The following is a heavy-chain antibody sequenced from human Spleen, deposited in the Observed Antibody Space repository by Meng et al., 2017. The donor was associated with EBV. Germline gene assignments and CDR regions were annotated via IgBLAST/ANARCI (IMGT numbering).Heavy chain of an antibody. CDR1: GYTFSTSA. CDR2: ITTKASNYAT. V-gene: IGHV3-73*01. Sequence: EVQRGGSGGGFVPPGAPLRLSCEASGYTFSTSAVHWVRQASGKGLEWVGRITTKASNYATAYVASVEGRFTVSRDDSTNTAYLRMNSLKTEDTAVYYCTNLDYWGQGILVTVSS. J-gene: IGHJ4*02. CDR3: TNLDY.